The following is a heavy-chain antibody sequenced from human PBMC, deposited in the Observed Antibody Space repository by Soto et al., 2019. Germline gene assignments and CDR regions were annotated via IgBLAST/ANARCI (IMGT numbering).Heavy chain of an antibody. V-gene: IGHV1-18*01. J-gene: IGHJ6*01. CDR1: GYTFTTSG. D-gene: IGHD1-26*01. CDR2: ISTYNGDT. CDR3: ARQGSWPYYYYGLDV. Sequence: QVQLVQSGPEVKKLGASVKVSCEASGYTFTTSGISWVRQAPGQGLEWMGWISTYNGDTNSAQKFQGRVTMTADTSTGTVYMELMSLKSDDTAVYYCARQGSWPYYYYGLDVW.